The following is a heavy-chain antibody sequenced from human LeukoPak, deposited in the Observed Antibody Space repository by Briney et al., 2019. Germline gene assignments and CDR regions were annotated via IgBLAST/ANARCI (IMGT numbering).Heavy chain of an antibody. CDR3: ARAPSEIGGYYPEYFRH. D-gene: IGHD3-22*01. J-gene: IGHJ1*01. CDR1: GFTFSSYW. CDR2: IKSDGST. V-gene: IGHV3-74*01. Sequence: PGGSLRLSCAASGFTFSSYWMHWVLQAQRKGLVWASRIKSDGSTRYAGSVKGRFTISRDNAKNTVSLQMNSLRAEDTGVYYCARAPSEIGGYYPEYFRHWGQGTLVTVSP.